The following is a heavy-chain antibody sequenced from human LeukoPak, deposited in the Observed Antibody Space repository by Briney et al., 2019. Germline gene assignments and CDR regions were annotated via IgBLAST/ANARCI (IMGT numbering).Heavy chain of an antibody. V-gene: IGHV3-48*01. Sequence: GGSLRLSCEASGFTFSNYEMNWVRQAPGKGLEWVSYISSSSSTIYYADSVKGRFTISRDNAKNSLYLQMNSLRAEDTAVYYCARVQGQWLSHDAFDIWGQGTMVTVSS. CDR1: GFTFSNYE. J-gene: IGHJ3*02. CDR2: ISSSSSTI. D-gene: IGHD6-19*01. CDR3: ARVQGQWLSHDAFDI.